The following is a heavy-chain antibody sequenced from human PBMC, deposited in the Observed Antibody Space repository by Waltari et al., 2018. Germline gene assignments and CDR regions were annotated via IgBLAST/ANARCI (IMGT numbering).Heavy chain of an antibody. D-gene: IGHD3-3*01. J-gene: IGHJ5*01. CDR2: RKPSSGNK. V-gene: IGHV1-8*01. Sequence: QVQLVQSGAEVKKPGASVKVSCKASGYTFTSSDINWVRQANGQGLEWMGWRKPSSGNKGYVKKFQGKVTRTRTTAIRTADMELSSRRSEDTAVYYCARGPRDYDVWSGFPRLNWVDPWGQGTLVTVSS. CDR1: GYTFTSSD. CDR3: ARGPRDYDVWSGFPRLNWVDP.